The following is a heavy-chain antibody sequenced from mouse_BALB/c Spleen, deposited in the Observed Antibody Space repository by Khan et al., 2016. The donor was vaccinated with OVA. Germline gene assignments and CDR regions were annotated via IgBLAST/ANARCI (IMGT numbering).Heavy chain of an antibody. D-gene: IGHD1-1*01. Sequence: EVELVESGGGLVQPGGSRKLSCAASGFTFNSYGMHWVRQAPEKGLEWVAYISGDSNTIYYADTVKGRFTISRDNPKHNLFLQMTISIAETTAMYYCGTSYVYGYYFDYWGPGTLLTVS. V-gene: IGHV5-17*02. J-gene: IGHJ2*01. CDR3: GTSYVYGYYFDY. CDR1: GFTFNSYG. CDR2: ISGDSNTI.